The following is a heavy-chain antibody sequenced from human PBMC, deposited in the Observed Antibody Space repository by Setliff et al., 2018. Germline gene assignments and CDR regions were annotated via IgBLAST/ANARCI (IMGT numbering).Heavy chain of an antibody. J-gene: IGHJ3*02. V-gene: IGHV3-74*01. CDR1: GFTFNTYW. CDR3: VRDTDMISTTDAFDI. Sequence: HPGGSLRLSCAASGFTFNTYWMHWVRQAPGKGLVWFSHINNDGSSTRYADSVTGRFTISRDNARNTMYLEMNSLRAEDTAVYYCVRDTDMISTTDAFDIWGQGTMVTVSS. CDR2: INNDGSST. D-gene: IGHD3-22*01.